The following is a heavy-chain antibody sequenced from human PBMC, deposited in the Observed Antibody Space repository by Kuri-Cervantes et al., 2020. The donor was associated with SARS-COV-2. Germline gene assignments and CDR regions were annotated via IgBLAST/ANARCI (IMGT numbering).Heavy chain of an antibody. CDR1: GFSLSTSGMC. CDR3: AHRDFWSGSYDY. CDR2: IDWDDDK. Sequence: SGPTLVKPTQTLTLTCTFSGFSLSTSGMCVSWIRQPPGKALEWLARIDWDDDKYYSTSLKTRLTISKDTSKNQVVLTMTNMDPVDTATYYCAHRDFWSGSYDYWGQGTLVTVSS. V-gene: IGHV2-70*12. D-gene: IGHD3-3*01. J-gene: IGHJ4*02.